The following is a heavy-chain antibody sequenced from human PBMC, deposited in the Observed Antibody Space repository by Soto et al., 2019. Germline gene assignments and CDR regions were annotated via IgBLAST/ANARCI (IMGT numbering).Heavy chain of an antibody. CDR3: ARGPDYEGYFDY. J-gene: IGHJ4*02. D-gene: IGHD4-17*01. CDR1: GGTFSNYA. CDR2: IILPFGTP. Sequence: SVKVSCKASGGTFSNYAISWVRQAPGQGLEWMGVIILPFGTPNYAQTFQGRVTITADESMTTAYMELSGLRSEDTAVYYCARGPDYEGYFDYWGRGTLVTVS. V-gene: IGHV1-69*13.